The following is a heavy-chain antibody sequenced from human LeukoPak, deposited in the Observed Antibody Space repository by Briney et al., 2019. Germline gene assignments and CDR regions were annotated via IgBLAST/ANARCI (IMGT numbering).Heavy chain of an antibody. J-gene: IGHJ4*02. CDR2: ISGSGGST. CDR1: GLTFSSYA. V-gene: IGHV3-23*01. CDR3: ARDTYYYDSSGYHFDY. D-gene: IGHD3-22*01. Sequence: GGSLRLSCAASGLTFSSYAMSWVRQAPGKGLEWVSGISGSGGSTYYADSVKGRFTISRDNAKNSLYLQMNSLRAEDTAVYYCARDTYYYDSSGYHFDYWGQGTLVTVSS.